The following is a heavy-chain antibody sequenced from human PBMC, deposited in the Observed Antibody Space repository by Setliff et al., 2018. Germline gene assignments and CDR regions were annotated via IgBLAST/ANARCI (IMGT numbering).Heavy chain of an antibody. CDR1: GFTFSSYS. CDR3: ARGPSSGSYSDAFDI. V-gene: IGHV3-48*01. D-gene: IGHD1-26*01. J-gene: IGHJ3*02. Sequence: GGSLRLSCAASGFTFSSYSMNWVRQAPGKGLEWVSYISSSSSTIYYADSVKGRFTISRDNAKNSLYLQMNSLRAEDTAVYYCARGPSSGSYSDAFDIWGQGTMVTVSS. CDR2: ISSSSSTI.